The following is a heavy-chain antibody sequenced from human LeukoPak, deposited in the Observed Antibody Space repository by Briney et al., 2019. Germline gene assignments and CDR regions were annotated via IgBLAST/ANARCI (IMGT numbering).Heavy chain of an antibody. CDR2: ISYDGSNK. CDR1: GFTFSSYG. V-gene: IGHV3-30*03. CDR3: ARDAQLVLDAFDI. D-gene: IGHD6-6*01. J-gene: IGHJ3*02. Sequence: GGSLRLSCAASGFTFSSYGMHWVRQAPGKGLEWVAVISYDGSNKYYADSVKGRFTISRDNSKNTLYLQMNSLRAEDTAVYYCARDAQLVLDAFDIWGQGTMVTVSS.